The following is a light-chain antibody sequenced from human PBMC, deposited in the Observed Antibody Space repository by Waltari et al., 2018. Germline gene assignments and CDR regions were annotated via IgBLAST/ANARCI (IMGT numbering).Light chain of an antibody. J-gene: IGKJ2*01. CDR1: QSVFYSSNNNNY. V-gene: IGKV4-1*01. Sequence: DIVMTPSPDSLAVSLGERATINCKSSQSVFYSSNNNNYLAWYQQKPGQSPKLLIYWASTRESGVPDRFSGSGSGADFTLTISTLQAEDVAVYYCQQYYSTPYTFGQGTRV. CDR2: WAS. CDR3: QQYYSTPYT.